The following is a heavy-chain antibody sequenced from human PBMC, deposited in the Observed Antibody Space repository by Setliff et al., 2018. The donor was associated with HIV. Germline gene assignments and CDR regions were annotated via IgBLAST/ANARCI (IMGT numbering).Heavy chain of an antibody. D-gene: IGHD6-13*01. J-gene: IGHJ4*02. CDR2: ISNDGSIK. CDR3: ARGGGMDPFDY. Sequence: GGSLRLSCAASGFTFSSYNMHWVRQAPGKGLEWVAVISNDGSIKYYADSVRGRFTISRDNSKNTLYLQSNSLRAEDTAVYYCARGGGMDPFDYWGQGILVTVSS. V-gene: IGHV3-30*04. CDR1: GFTFSSYN.